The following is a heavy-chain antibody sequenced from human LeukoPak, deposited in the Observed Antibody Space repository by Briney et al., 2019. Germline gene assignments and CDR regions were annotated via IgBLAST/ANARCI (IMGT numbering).Heavy chain of an antibody. V-gene: IGHV4-61*02. CDR3: ARDGLDHYMDV. Sequence: SETLSLTCTVSGGSISSSSYYCTWIRQPAGKGLEWIGRIYTSGSTNYNPSLKSRVTMSVDTSKNQFSLKLSSVTAADTAVYYCARDGLDHYMDVWGKGTTVTVSS. CDR2: IYTSGST. J-gene: IGHJ6*03. D-gene: IGHD3/OR15-3a*01. CDR1: GGSISSSSYY.